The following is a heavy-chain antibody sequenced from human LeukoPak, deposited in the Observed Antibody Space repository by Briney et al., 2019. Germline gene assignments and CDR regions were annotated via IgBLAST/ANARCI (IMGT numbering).Heavy chain of an antibody. D-gene: IGHD3-10*01. J-gene: IGHJ5*02. CDR3: ARHGSVRSPLGP. CDR2: IYATGST. Sequence: SETLSLTCTVSGGSISSYYWSWIRQPPGKGLEWIGYIYATGSTNYNPSLKSRVTISVDTSKNQFPLNLRSVTAADTAVYYCARHGSVRSPLGPWGQGTLVTVSS. CDR1: GGSISSYY. V-gene: IGHV4-4*09.